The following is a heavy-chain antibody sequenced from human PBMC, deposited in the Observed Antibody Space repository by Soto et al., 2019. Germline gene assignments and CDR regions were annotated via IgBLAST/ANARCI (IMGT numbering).Heavy chain of an antibody. Sequence: EVQLLDSGGGLVQPGGSLRLSCGASGFTFSSYARCWVRQAPGKGLEWVSGISGSGGTTHYADSVKGRFTISRDNSKSMMYLQMSSLRAEDTALYYCAKGADFYGSGSYYPPGDYWGQGTLVTVS. J-gene: IGHJ4*02. D-gene: IGHD3-10*01. CDR2: ISGSGGTT. CDR3: AKGADFYGSGSYYPPGDY. CDR1: GFTFSSYA. V-gene: IGHV3-23*01.